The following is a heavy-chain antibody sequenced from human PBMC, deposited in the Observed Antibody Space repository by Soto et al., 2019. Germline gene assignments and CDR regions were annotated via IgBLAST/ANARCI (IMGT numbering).Heavy chain of an antibody. V-gene: IGHV3-23*01. Sequence: GGSLRLSCAASGFTFSSFAMSWVRQAPGKGLEWVSAISGSGGSTYYADSVKGRFTISRDTSKNTLYLQMNSLRAEDTAVYYCAKDVDLWNAEPYWGQGTLVTVSS. CDR3: AKDVDLWNAEPY. J-gene: IGHJ4*02. D-gene: IGHD3-3*01. CDR1: GFTFSSFA. CDR2: ISGSGGST.